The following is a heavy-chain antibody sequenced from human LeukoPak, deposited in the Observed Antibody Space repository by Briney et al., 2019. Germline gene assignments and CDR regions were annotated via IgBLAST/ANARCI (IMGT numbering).Heavy chain of an antibody. CDR3: AKDRIAVAGMVDY. V-gene: IGHV3-74*01. Sequence: GGSLRLSCAASGFTFSGFWMHWVRQAPGKGLVWVSCISFDGSDATYADSVKGRFTISRDNAKNTLHLQMDSLTVEDTAVYYCAKDRIAVAGMVDYWGQGTLVTVSS. J-gene: IGHJ4*02. CDR1: GFTFSGFW. CDR2: ISFDGSDA. D-gene: IGHD6-19*01.